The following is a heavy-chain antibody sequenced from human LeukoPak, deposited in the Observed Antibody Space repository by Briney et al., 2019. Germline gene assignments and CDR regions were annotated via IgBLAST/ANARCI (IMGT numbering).Heavy chain of an antibody. D-gene: IGHD3-10*01. CDR3: VRERFHGSGAPKFDF. J-gene: IGHJ4*02. Sequence: GGSLRLSCAASGFTFSDYSMNWVRQTPRKGLEWVSCISGSGSYIYYADSVKGRFTISRDNAKNSLHLQVNSLRTEDTAVYYCVRERFHGSGAPKFDFWGQGTLVTVSS. CDR2: ISGSGSYI. CDR1: GFTFSDYS. V-gene: IGHV3-21*06.